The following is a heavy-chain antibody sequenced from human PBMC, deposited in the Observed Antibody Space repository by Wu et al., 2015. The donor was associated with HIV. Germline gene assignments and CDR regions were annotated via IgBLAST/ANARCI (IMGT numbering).Heavy chain of an antibody. V-gene: IGHV1-18*01. D-gene: IGHD2/OR15-2a*01. Sequence: QVQLVQSGAEVKKPGASVKVSCKASGYSFTSHGISWVRQAPGQGLEWMGWISGYNGNTNYAQKFQGRVTMTTDTSSTTAYMDLRSLRSDDTAVYYCARTDIIGTPSGYWGQGTLVTVSS. CDR1: GYSFTSHG. CDR2: ISGYNGNT. CDR3: ARTDIIGTPSGY. J-gene: IGHJ4*02.